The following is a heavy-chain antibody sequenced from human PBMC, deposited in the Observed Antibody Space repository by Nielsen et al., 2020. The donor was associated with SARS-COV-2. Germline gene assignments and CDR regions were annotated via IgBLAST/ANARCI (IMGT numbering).Heavy chain of an antibody. Sequence: GESLKISCAASGFSFDDIHWVRQAPGKGLEWISYISSGSAIIYYADSVRGRFTLSRDNGENSLYLEMNSLRAEDTAIYYCASYDWSNGLDVWGQGTTVTVSS. CDR1: GFSFDD. D-gene: IGHD3-3*01. CDR3: ASYDWSNGLDV. V-gene: IGHV3-48*01. J-gene: IGHJ6*02. CDR2: ISSGSAII.